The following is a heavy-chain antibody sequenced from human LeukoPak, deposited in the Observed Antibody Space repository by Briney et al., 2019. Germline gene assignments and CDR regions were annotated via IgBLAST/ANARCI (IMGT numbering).Heavy chain of an antibody. V-gene: IGHV1-8*01. CDR1: GCTFTSYD. CDR3: ARARLGGWYYDSSGYTY. Sequence: ASVKVSCKASGCTFTSYDINWVRQATGQGLEWMGWMNPNSGNTGYAQKFQGRVTMTRNTSISTAYMELSSLRSEDTAVYYCARARLGGWYYDSSGYTYWGQGTLVTVSS. CDR2: MNPNSGNT. D-gene: IGHD3-22*01. J-gene: IGHJ4*02.